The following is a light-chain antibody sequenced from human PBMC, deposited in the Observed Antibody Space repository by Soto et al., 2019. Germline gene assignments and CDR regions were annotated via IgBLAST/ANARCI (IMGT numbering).Light chain of an antibody. V-gene: IGKV4-1*01. CDR1: QSVLYSSNNKNY. CDR3: QQYYSTPPT. J-gene: IGKJ1*01. Sequence: DIVMTQSPDSLAVSLGERATINCKSSQSVLYSSNNKNYLAWYQQKPGQPPKLLIYWASTRESGVPDRFSGSGSGTDCTLTLSSLQAEDVAVYYCQQYYSTPPTFGQGTKVEIK. CDR2: WAS.